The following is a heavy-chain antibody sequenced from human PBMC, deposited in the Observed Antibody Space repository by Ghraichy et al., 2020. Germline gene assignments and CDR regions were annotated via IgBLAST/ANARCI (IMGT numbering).Heavy chain of an antibody. D-gene: IGHD3-16*02. J-gene: IGHJ4*02. CDR2: IDRSERT. CDR1: GGSIGRYY. CDR3: ARDNDEYVWGTYRYFDF. Sequence: SETLSLTCTVSGGSIGRYYWTWVRQPPGKGLEWIGNIDRSERTDYNPSLKSGVSLSIARSKNKFPLNLNSVTAADTAVYYCARDNDEYVWGTYRYFDFWGQGTLVTVSS. V-gene: IGHV4-59*01.